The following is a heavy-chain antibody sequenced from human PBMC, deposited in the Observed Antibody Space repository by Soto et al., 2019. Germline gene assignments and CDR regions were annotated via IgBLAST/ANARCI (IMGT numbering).Heavy chain of an antibody. V-gene: IGHV3-7*03. Sequence: PGGSLRLSCAASGFTFRNYWMSWVRQAPGKGLEWVLSIKHDGSETYSVDSVKGRFTSSRDNAENSVSLQMHSLRVEDTAVYFCAKGYGYYFDSWGQGTLVTVSS. D-gene: IGHD4-17*01. CDR1: GFTFRNYW. CDR3: AKGYGYYFDS. CDR2: IKHDGSET. J-gene: IGHJ4*02.